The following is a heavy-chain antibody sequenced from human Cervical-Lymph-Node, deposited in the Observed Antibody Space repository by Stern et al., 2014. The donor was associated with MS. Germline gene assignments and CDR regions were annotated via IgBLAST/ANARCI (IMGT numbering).Heavy chain of an antibody. CDR1: GYTLSEIS. CDR3: ATHRGRVTYYYGMDV. CDR2: FDPEHGET. D-gene: IGHD2-21*02. V-gene: IGHV1-24*01. J-gene: IGHJ6*02. Sequence: VQLVPSGAEVKKPGASVKVSCKVSGYTLSEISMHWVRQAPGKRLEWMGGFDPEHGETRYAQKFQGRVTMAEDRSTDTAYMELSSLRSEDTAVYYCATHRGRVTYYYGMDVWGQGTTVTVSS.